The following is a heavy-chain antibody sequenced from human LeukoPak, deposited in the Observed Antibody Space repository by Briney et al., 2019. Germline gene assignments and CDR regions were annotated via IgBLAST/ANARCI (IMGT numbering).Heavy chain of an antibody. J-gene: IGHJ6*02. Sequence: GGSLRLSCAASGFTFSDYWMTWVRQAPGKGPEWVANIKKDGSEEHYVDSVKGRFTVSRDSAQNSLFLQMNSLRVEDTAVYYCATYKNWVAGDVWGQGTTVSVSS. CDR2: IKKDGSEE. D-gene: IGHD7-27*01. V-gene: IGHV3-7*01. CDR3: ATYKNWVAGDV. CDR1: GFTFSDYW.